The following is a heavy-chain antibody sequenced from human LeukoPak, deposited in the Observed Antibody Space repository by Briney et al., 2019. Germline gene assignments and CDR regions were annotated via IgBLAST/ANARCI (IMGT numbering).Heavy chain of an antibody. D-gene: IGHD6-19*01. Sequence: SETLSLTCAVYGGSFSGYYWTWIRQTPGKGLEWIGEINNRGSTHYNPSLKSRVTISVDTSKKQFSLKLSSVTAADTAVYYCATYSTGFDIWGQGTVVTVSS. J-gene: IGHJ3*02. CDR3: ATYSTGFDI. V-gene: IGHV4-34*01. CDR1: GGSFSGYY. CDR2: INNRGST.